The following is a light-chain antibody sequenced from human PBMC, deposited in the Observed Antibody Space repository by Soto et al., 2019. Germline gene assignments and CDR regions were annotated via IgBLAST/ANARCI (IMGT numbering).Light chain of an antibody. Sequence: EIVLTQSPGTLSLSPEERATLSCRASQSVSSSYLAWYQQKPGQAPRLLIYGASSRATGIPDRFSGSGSGTDFTLTISRLEPEDFAVYYCQHRVTFGQGTKLEIK. CDR1: QSVSSSY. CDR2: GAS. V-gene: IGKV3-20*01. CDR3: QHRVT. J-gene: IGKJ2*01.